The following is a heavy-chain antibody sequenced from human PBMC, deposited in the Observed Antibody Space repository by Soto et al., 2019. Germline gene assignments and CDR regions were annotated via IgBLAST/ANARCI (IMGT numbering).Heavy chain of an antibody. D-gene: IGHD3-16*01. CDR2: ISSDVVNY. CDR1: GFTFSSFA. V-gene: IGHV3-30-3*01. J-gene: IGHJ4*02. CDR3: GSGGARTPEGLGY. Sequence: QVQLVESGGGVVQPGRSLRLSCAASGFTFSSFAMHWVRQAPGKGLEWLAVISSDVVNYYYAESVKGRFTISRDNSKNTLYLQMNSLRNEDTAVYYCGSGGARTPEGLGYWGQGTLVTVSS.